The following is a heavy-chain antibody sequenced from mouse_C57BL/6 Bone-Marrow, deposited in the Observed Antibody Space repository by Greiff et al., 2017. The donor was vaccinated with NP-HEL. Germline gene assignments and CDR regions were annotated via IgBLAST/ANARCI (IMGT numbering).Heavy chain of an antibody. Sequence: EVHLVESGGDLVKPGGSLKLSCAASGFTFSSYGMSWVRQTPDKRLEWVATISSGGSYTYYPHSVKGRFTISRDNAKNTLYLQMSSLKSEDTAMYYCARHYYSNYFDYWGQGTTLTVSS. D-gene: IGHD2-5*01. J-gene: IGHJ2*01. CDR2: ISSGGSYT. V-gene: IGHV5-6*01. CDR1: GFTFSSYG. CDR3: ARHYYSNYFDY.